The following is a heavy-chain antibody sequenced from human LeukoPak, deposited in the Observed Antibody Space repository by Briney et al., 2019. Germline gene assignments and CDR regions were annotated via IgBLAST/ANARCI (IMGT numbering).Heavy chain of an antibody. Sequence: TLSVTLTICGGCISRGGYYWSWMPQHPEKGLEWIGYIYYSGSTYYNPSLKSRVTISVDTSKNQFSLKLSSVTAADTAVYYCARAQIAARSFNYWGQGTLVTVSS. CDR1: GGCISRGGYY. CDR2: IYYSGST. J-gene: IGHJ4*02. D-gene: IGHD6-6*01. CDR3: ARAQIAARSFNY. V-gene: IGHV4-31*03.